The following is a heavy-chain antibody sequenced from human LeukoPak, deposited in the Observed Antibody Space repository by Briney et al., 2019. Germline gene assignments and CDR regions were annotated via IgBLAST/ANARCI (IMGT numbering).Heavy chain of an antibody. CDR1: GGSISSYY. D-gene: IGHD3-10*01. CDR3: ARGEGRRFGER. Sequence: SENLSRNCTVSGGSISSYYWSWIRQPPGKGLEWIGDIYYSGSTNYNPSLKSRVTISVDTSKNQCSLKLSSVAAADTAVYYCARGEGRRFGERWGQGTLVTVSS. V-gene: IGHV4-59*01. J-gene: IGHJ4*02. CDR2: IYYSGST.